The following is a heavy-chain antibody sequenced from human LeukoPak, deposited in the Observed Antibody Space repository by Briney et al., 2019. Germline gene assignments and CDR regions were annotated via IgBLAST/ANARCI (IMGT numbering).Heavy chain of an antibody. CDR2: IRADNGNT. CDR1: GYTFNNYG. Sequence: ASVKVSCKASGYTFNNYGINWVRQAPAQGLEWMGWIRADNGNTDYAQKFQGRVTMTTDTSTSTAYMELRSLRSDDTAVYYCARDLGYYDNGGSDYGMDVWGQGTTVTVSS. J-gene: IGHJ6*02. CDR3: ARDLGYYDNGGSDYGMDV. D-gene: IGHD3-22*01. V-gene: IGHV1-18*04.